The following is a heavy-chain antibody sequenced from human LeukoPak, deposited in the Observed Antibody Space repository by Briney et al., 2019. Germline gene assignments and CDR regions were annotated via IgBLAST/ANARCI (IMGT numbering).Heavy chain of an antibody. D-gene: IGHD1-1*01. CDR1: GFTFSSYW. CDR3: ARDVQYSQIDY. Sequence: GGSLRLSCAASGFTFSSYWMHWVRQAPGKGLVWVGRINGDGSSTNYADSVKGRFTISRDNAKNTLFLQMNSLRAEDTAMYHCARDVQYSQIDYWGQGTLVTVSS. V-gene: IGHV3-74*01. CDR2: INGDGSST. J-gene: IGHJ4*02.